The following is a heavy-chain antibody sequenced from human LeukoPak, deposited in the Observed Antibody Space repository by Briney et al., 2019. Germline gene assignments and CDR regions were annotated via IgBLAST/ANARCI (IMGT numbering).Heavy chain of an antibody. D-gene: IGHD4-17*01. CDR1: GFTFSSYG. Sequence: GGSLRLSCAASGFTFSSYGMHRVRQAPSKGLEWVAVISYDGSNKYYADSVKGRFTISRDNSKNTLYLQVNSLRAGDTAVYYCAKAQDGDYVDYWGQGTLVTVSS. V-gene: IGHV3-30*18. J-gene: IGHJ4*02. CDR3: AKAQDGDYVDY. CDR2: ISYDGSNK.